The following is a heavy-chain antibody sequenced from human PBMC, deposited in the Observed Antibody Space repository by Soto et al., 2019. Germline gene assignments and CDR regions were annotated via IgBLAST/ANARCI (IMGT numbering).Heavy chain of an antibody. V-gene: IGHV3-74*01. Sequence: EVQLVESGGGLVQPGESLTLSCAASGFPFSSYWIHWFRQAPGKGLVWVSRIKSDGSGTYYADSVQDRFTISRDNARNTLYLQINSLRVEDTAVYFCARGDGDRYDGNGYLGRHWGQGNLVTVSS. CDR3: ARGDGDRYDGNGYLGRH. CDR2: IKSDGSGT. D-gene: IGHD3-22*01. CDR1: GFPFSSYW. J-gene: IGHJ4*02.